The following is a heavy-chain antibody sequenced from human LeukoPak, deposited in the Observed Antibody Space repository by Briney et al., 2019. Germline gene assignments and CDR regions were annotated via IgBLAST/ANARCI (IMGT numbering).Heavy chain of an antibody. D-gene: IGHD6-13*01. Sequence: SETLSLTCTVSGGSISSGDYYWSWIRQPPGKGLEWIGYIYYSGSTNYNPSLKSRVTISVDTSKNQFSLKLSSVTAADTAVYYCARFVRERDSSSWYTYFDYWGQGTLVTVSS. J-gene: IGHJ4*02. CDR1: GGSISSGDYY. CDR2: IYYSGST. CDR3: ARFVRERDSSSWYTYFDY. V-gene: IGHV4-30-4*01.